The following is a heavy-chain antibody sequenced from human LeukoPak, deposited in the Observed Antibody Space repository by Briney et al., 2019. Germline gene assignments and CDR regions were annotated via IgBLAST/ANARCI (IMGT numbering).Heavy chain of an antibody. V-gene: IGHV1-2*02. D-gene: IGHD3-10*01. J-gene: IGHJ6*02. Sequence: ASVKVSCKASGYTCTGYYMHWVRQAPGQGLEWMGWINPNSGGTNYAQKFQGRVTMTRDTSISTAYMELSRLRSDDTAVYYCARALRTITMVRGVIPYYGMDVWGQGTTVTVS. CDR2: INPNSGGT. CDR3: ARALRTITMVRGVIPYYGMDV. CDR1: GYTCTGYY.